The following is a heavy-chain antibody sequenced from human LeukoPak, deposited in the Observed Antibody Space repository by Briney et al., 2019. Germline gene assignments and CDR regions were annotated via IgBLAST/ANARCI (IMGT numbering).Heavy chain of an antibody. V-gene: IGHV4-4*02. CDR2: IYHSGST. D-gene: IGHD3-10*01. CDR1: GGSISSSNW. J-gene: IGHJ4*02. CDR3: ASSEDSGSYSPFDY. Sequence: PSETLSLTCAVSGGSISSSNWWSWVRQPPGKGLEWIGEIYHSGSTNYNPSLKSRVTISVDKSKNQFSLKLSSVTAADTAVYYCASSEDSGSYSPFDYWGQGTLVTVSS.